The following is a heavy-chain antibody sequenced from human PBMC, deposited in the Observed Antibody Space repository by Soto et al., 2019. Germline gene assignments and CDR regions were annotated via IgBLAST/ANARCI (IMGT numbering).Heavy chain of an antibody. CDR1: GFTFSSYS. D-gene: IGHD3-22*01. Sequence: EVQLVESGGGLVQPGGSLRLSCAASGFTFSSYSMNWVRQAPGKGLEWVSYISSSSSTIYYADSVKGRFTISRNNAKNSLNLHMDSLRDEATDVCYCARGTDYYDSSGYYYGRGAAFAIWGHGKMVNVAS. CDR3: ARGTDYYDSSGYYYGRGAAFAI. CDR2: ISSSSSTI. V-gene: IGHV3-48*02. J-gene: IGHJ3*02.